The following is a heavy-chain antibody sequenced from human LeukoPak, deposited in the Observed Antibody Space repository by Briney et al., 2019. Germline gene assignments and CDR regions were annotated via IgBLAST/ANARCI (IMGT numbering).Heavy chain of an antibody. CDR2: IYYSGST. J-gene: IGHJ4*02. V-gene: IGHV4-39*01. D-gene: IGHD3-9*01. CDR1: GGSISGSSYY. Sequence: PSETLSLTCTVSGGSISGSSYYWGWIRQPPGKGLEWIGSIYYSGSTYYNPSLKSRVTISVDTSKNQFSLKLSSVTAADTAVYYCARRDYDILTGYDYWGQGTLVTVSS. CDR3: ARRDYDILTGYDY.